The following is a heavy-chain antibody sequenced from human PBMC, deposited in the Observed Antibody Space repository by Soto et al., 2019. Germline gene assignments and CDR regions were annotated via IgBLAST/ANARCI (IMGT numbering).Heavy chain of an antibody. CDR1: GDSVSSSSVT. J-gene: IGHJ4*02. V-gene: IGHV6-1*01. Sequence: PSQTLSLTCAISGDSVSSSSVTWNWIRQSPSRGLEWLGRTYYRSKWYNDYAESVKSRITINPDTSKNQFSLQMNSLRAEDTAVYYCATLTKYDILTGFYPCWGQGTLVTVSS. CDR3: ATLTKYDILTGFYPC. CDR2: TYYRSKWYN. D-gene: IGHD3-9*01.